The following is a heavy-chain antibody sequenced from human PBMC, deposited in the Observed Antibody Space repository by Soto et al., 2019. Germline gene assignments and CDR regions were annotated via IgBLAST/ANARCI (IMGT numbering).Heavy chain of an antibody. Sequence: ASVKVSCKASGYTFTSYYMHWVRQAPGQGLEWMGIINPSGGSTSYAQKFQGRFTISRDNAKNSLYLQMNSLRVEDTAMYYCVRDTDVSRGDDYYDAFDIWGQGTMVTVSS. CDR1: GYTFTSYY. CDR3: VRDTDVSRGDDYYDAFDI. V-gene: IGHV1-46*01. D-gene: IGHD2-21*01. CDR2: INPSGGST. J-gene: IGHJ3*02.